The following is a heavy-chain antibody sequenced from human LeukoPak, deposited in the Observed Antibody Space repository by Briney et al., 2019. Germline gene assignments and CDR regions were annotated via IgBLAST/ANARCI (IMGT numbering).Heavy chain of an antibody. Sequence: SETLSLTCTVSGGSMSNYFWTWIRQPPGKGLEWVGYIYNSGSTNYNPSLKSRVTISVDTSKNQFSLKLTAVTAADTAVYYCARRSGYYYGVDVWGQGTTVTVSS. D-gene: IGHD3-10*01. CDR1: GGSMSNYF. V-gene: IGHV4-59*08. J-gene: IGHJ6*02. CDR3: ARRSGYYYGVDV. CDR2: IYNSGST.